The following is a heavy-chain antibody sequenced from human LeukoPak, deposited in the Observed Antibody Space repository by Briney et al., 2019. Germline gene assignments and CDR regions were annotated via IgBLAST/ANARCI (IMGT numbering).Heavy chain of an antibody. CDR2: IYYSGST. D-gene: IGHD3-3*01. CDR3: ATNDRDLFSGVVG. J-gene: IGHJ4*02. Sequence: PSQTLSLTCTVSGGSISSGGYYWSWARQHPGKCLEWIGYIYYSGSTYYNPSLKSRVTISVDTSKNQLSLKLSSVTAADTAVYYCATNDRDLFSGVVGWGPGTLVTVSS. V-gene: IGHV4-31*03. CDR1: GGSISSGGYY.